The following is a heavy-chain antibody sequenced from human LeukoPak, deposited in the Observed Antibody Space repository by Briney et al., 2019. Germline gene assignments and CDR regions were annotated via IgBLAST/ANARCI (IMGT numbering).Heavy chain of an antibody. Sequence: GGSLRLSCAASGFTFSSYAMHWVRQALGKGLEWVAVISYDGSNKYYADSVKGRFTISRDNSKNTLYLQMNSLRAEDTAVYYCARRTQPYYFDYWGQGTLVTVSS. D-gene: IGHD6-13*01. CDR3: ARRTQPYYFDY. CDR2: ISYDGSNK. CDR1: GFTFSSYA. V-gene: IGHV3-30*04. J-gene: IGHJ4*02.